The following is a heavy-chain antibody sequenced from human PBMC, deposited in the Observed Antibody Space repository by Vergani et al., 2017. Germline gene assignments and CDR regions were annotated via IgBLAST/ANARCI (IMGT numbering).Heavy chain of an antibody. CDR2: VDPEDGET. J-gene: IGHJ4*02. Sequence: EVQLVQSGAEVKKPGATVKISCKVSGYTFTDYYMHWVQRAPGKGLEWMGLVDPEDGETIYAEKFQGRVTITADTSTDTAYMELSSLRSEDTAVYYCARSAHYDILTGYYGTDYWGQGTLVTVSS. V-gene: IGHV1-69-2*01. CDR3: ARSAHYDILTGYYGTDY. CDR1: GYTFTDYY. D-gene: IGHD3-9*01.